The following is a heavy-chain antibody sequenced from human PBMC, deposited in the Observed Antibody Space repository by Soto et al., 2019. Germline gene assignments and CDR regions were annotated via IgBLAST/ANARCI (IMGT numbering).Heavy chain of an antibody. CDR1: GGSISSSSPY. CDR2: IYYTGIT. CDR3: ATGYGSSWYDY. D-gene: IGHD6-13*01. V-gene: IGHV4-39*01. J-gene: IGHJ4*02. Sequence: QLQLQESGPGLVKPSETLSLTCGVSGGSISSSSPYWGWIRQPPGKWLQWIGNIYYTGITYFNPSLKSRVTISVDTSKKQFFLKLTSVTAADTAVYYCATGYGSSWYDYWGQGTLVTVAS.